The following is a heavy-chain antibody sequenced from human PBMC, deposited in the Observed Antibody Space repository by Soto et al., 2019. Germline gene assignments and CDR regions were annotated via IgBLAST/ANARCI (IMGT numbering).Heavy chain of an antibody. CDR1: GFSFSNSG. V-gene: IGHV3-23*01. CDR2: ISGNGRNT. CDR3: AKNGLSNSPSAIDS. Sequence: VQLLESGGGLAQPGGSLRLSCVTSGFSFSNSGMRWVRQAPGKGLDWVSGISGNGRNTYYTDSVKGRFLVSRDNSGNTLFLQMNSLRAEDTAIYFCAKNGLSNSPSAIDSWGQGTLVTVSS. J-gene: IGHJ4*02. D-gene: IGHD1-1*01.